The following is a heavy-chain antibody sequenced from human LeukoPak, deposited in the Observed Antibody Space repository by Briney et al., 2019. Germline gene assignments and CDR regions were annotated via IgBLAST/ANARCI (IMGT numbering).Heavy chain of an antibody. D-gene: IGHD4-23*01. J-gene: IGHJ5*02. Sequence: GASVKVSCKASGYTFTSYDINWVRQATGQGLEWMGWMNPNSGNTGYAQKFQGRVTMTRNTSISTAYMELSSLRSEDTAVYYCARAGRDYGGNSKEFDPWGQGTLVTVSS. CDR1: GYTFTSYD. CDR3: ARAGRDYGGNSKEFDP. CDR2: MNPNSGNT. V-gene: IGHV1-8*01.